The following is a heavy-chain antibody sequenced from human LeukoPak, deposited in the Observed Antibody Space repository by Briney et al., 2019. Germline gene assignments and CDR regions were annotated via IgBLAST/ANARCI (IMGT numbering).Heavy chain of an antibody. V-gene: IGHV4-59*12. D-gene: IGHD3-22*01. Sequence: PSETLSLTCTVSGGSISSYYWSWIRQPPGKGLEWIGYIYYSGSTNYNPSLKSRVTISVDTSKNQFSLKLSSVTAADTAVYYCARERGYGYFDYWGQGTLVTVSS. CDR2: IYYSGST. CDR1: GGSISSYY. J-gene: IGHJ4*02. CDR3: ARERGYGYFDY.